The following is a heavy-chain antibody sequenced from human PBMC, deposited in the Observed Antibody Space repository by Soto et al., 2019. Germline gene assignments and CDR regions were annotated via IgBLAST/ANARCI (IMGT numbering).Heavy chain of an antibody. J-gene: IGHJ5*02. D-gene: IGHD2-2*01. V-gene: IGHV4-59*01. CDR3: ARGSGGGYCISTSCLGPYTEHNGFDP. CDR2: IYYSGST. CDR1: GASISSYS. Sequence: SETLSLTWTVTGASISSYSWSWIRQPTGKGLEWIGYIYYSGSTNYNPSLKSRVTISVDTSKNQFSLKLSSVTAADTAVYYCARGSGGGYCISTSCLGPYTEHNGFDPWGQGTLVTVSA.